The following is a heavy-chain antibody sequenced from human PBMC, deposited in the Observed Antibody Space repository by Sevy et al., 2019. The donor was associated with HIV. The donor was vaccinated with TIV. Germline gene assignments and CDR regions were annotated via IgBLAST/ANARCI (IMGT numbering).Heavy chain of an antibody. CDR3: AKGVLWFGEFNYYYMDV. Sequence: GVSLRLSCAASGFTFSSYAMSWVRQAPGKGLEWVSAISGSGGSTYYADSVKGRFTISRDNSKNTLYLQMNSLRAEDTAVYYCAKGVLWFGEFNYYYMDVWGKGTTVTVSS. D-gene: IGHD3-10*01. CDR2: ISGSGGST. V-gene: IGHV3-23*01. J-gene: IGHJ6*03. CDR1: GFTFSSYA.